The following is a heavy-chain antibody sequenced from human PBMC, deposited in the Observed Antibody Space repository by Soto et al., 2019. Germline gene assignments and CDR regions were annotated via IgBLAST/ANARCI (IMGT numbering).Heavy chain of an antibody. CDR2: INAGNGNT. CDR1: GYSFTSYA. D-gene: IGHD6-19*01. V-gene: IGHV1-3*05. CDR3: ARAVAVPASCDY. Sequence: QVQLVQSGAEEKKPGASVKVSCKASGYSFTSYAMHWVRQAPGQRLEWMGRINAGNGNTKYSQKFQGRVTITRDTSASTAYMELGSLRSEDTAMYYCARAVAVPASCDYWGQGTLVTVSS. J-gene: IGHJ4*02.